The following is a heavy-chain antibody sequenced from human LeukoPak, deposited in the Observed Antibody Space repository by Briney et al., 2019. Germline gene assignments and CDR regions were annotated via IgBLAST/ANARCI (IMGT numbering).Heavy chain of an antibody. V-gene: IGHV3-30*18. Sequence: GGSLRLSCAASGFTFSDYGMHWVRQAPGKGREGVAVISYDGSNKYYADSVKGRFTLSRDNSKNTLYLQMNRLRTEDTAVYYCAKVKTSSFYYFDNWGQGTLVTVSS. CDR2: ISYDGSNK. J-gene: IGHJ4*02. CDR1: GFTFSDYG. D-gene: IGHD2-2*01. CDR3: AKVKTSSFYYFDN.